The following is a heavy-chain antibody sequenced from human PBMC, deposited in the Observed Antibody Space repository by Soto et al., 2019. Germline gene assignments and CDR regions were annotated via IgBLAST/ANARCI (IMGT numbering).Heavy chain of an antibody. Sequence: ASETLSLTCAVSGGSISSSNWWSWVRQPPGKGLEWIGEIYHSGSTNYNPSLKSRVTISVDKSKNRFSLKLSSVTAADTAVYYCARDRDTYCSSTSCPSDVWGQGTPVTVSS. J-gene: IGHJ6*02. CDR2: IYHSGST. D-gene: IGHD2-2*01. V-gene: IGHV4-4*02. CDR3: ARDRDTYCSSTSCPSDV. CDR1: GGSISSSNW.